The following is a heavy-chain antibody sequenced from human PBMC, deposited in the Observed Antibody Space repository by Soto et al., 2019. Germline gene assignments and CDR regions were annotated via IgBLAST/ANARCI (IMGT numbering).Heavy chain of an antibody. CDR3: ARDSSITMVRGVQDY. CDR1: GFTFSSYA. V-gene: IGHV3-30-3*01. Sequence: GGSLRLSCAASGFTFSSYAMHWVRQAPGKGLEWVAVISYDGSNKYYADSVKGRFTISRDNSKNTLYLQMNSLRAEDTAVYYCARDSSITMVRGVQDYWGQGTLVTVSS. J-gene: IGHJ4*02. CDR2: ISYDGSNK. D-gene: IGHD3-10*01.